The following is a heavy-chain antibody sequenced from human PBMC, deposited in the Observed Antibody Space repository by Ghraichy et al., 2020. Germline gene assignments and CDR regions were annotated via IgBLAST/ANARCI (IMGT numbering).Heavy chain of an antibody. Sequence: ASAKVSCKASGYTFTSYDFNWVRQATGQGLELMGWMNPNSGNTGYAQKFQGRVSMTWNTSISTASMEVSSLRSEDTAVYYCARGGMRYSDWFHNAFDIWGQGTTVTVSS. CDR2: MNPNSGNT. J-gene: IGHJ3*02. D-gene: IGHD3-9*01. CDR1: GYTFTSYD. CDR3: ARGGMRYSDWFHNAFDI. V-gene: IGHV1-8*01.